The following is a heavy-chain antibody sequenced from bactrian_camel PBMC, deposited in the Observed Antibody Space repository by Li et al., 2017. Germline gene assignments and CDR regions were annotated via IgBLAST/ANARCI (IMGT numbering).Heavy chain of an antibody. V-gene: IGHV3S53*01. Sequence: HVQLVESGGGSVRSGGSLMLSCVVSEYISFGYCMAWFRQVPGKQREVIAAMDIDGGATYANAVQVRFTISRDRAKNTMYLQMNSLKPDDTAMYYCAADERQCRAMGPGDLTYPLAAFDYEGQGTQVTVS. CDR3: AADERQCRAMGPGDLTYPLAAFDY. J-gene: IGHJ4*01. CDR2: MDIDGGA. CDR1: EYISFGYC. D-gene: IGHD6*01.